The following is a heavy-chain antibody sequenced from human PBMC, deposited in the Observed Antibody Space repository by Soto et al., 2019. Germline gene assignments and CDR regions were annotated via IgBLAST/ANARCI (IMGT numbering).Heavy chain of an antibody. V-gene: IGHV1-18*01. J-gene: IGHJ5*02. CDR2: ISAYNGNT. CDR3: ASVVAASWFDP. CDR1: CYTFNSYG. D-gene: IGHD2-15*01. Sequence: ALVKVSFKASCYTFNSYGISRGRQAPGQGLEWMGRISAYNGNTNYAQKLQGRVTMTTDTSTSTAYMELRSLRSDDTAVYYCASVVAASWFDPWGQGTLVTVSS.